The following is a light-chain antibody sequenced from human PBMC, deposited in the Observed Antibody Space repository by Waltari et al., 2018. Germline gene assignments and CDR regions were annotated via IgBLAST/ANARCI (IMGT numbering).Light chain of an antibody. CDR3: SSYTGSSTWV. CDR1: SRDVGDYNS. Sequence: QSALTQPASVSGSPGQAITISCTGTSRDVGDYNSVSWYQQYPGKAPKLMIYDVTRRPAGVSGRFAGSKSGNTASLTSSGLQAEDEAEYYCSSYTGSSTWVFGGGTKLTVL. J-gene: IGLJ3*02. V-gene: IGLV2-14*03. CDR2: DVT.